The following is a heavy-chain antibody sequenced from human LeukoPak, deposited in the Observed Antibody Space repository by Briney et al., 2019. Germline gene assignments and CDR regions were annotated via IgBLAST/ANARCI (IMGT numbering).Heavy chain of an antibody. CDR2: ISWNSGSI. CDR3: AKDRRGYSYGFFDY. CDR1: GFTFSSNA. J-gene: IGHJ4*02. V-gene: IGHV3-9*01. D-gene: IGHD5-18*01. Sequence: PGGSLRLSCAASGFTFSSNAMTWVRQAPGRGLEWVSGISWNSGSIGYADSVKGRFTTSRDNAKNSLYLQMNSLRAEDTALYYCAKDRRGYSYGFFDYWGQGTLVTVSS.